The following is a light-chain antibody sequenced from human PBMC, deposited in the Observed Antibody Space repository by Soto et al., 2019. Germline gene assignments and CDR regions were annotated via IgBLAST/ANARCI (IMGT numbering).Light chain of an antibody. CDR2: GAS. V-gene: IGKV3D-15*01. J-gene: IGKJ4*01. CDR1: QSVSSN. CDR3: HQYNNWPPLT. Sequence: EIVMTQSPATLSVSPGERATLSCRASQSVSSNLAWYQQKPGQAPRLLIYGASSRATGIPARFSGSGSGTEFTLAVSSLQSEDFAVYYCHQYNNWPPLTFGGGTKVVIK.